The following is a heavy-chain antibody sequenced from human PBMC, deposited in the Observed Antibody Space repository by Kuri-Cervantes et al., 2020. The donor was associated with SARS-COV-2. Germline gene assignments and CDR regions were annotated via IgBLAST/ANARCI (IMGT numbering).Heavy chain of an antibody. CDR2: INHSGST. J-gene: IGHJ4*02. CDR3: ARVKSVVTPDIDY. Sequence: SQTLSLTCAVYGGSFSGYYWSWIRQPPGKGLEWIGEINHSGSTNYNPSLKSRVTISVDTSKNQFSLKLSSETAADTAVYYCARVKSVVTPDIDYWGQGTLVTVSS. V-gene: IGHV4-34*01. CDR1: GGSFSGYY. D-gene: IGHD4-23*01.